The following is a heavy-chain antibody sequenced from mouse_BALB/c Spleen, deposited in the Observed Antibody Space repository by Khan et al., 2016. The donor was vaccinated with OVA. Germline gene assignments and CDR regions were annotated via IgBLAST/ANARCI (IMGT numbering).Heavy chain of an antibody. J-gene: IGHJ2*01. D-gene: IGHD2-14*01. CDR1: GYTFTTYW. Sequence: VQLQQSGAELARPGACVKLSCKASGYTFTTYWMQWVKQRPGQGLEWIGTIYPGDGDTRYTQNFKDKATLTAENYSSTAYKQISSLAAEDATVYYCASYRYDYFDYWAHGPTLTV. CDR3: ASYRYDYFDY. CDR2: IYPGDGDT. V-gene: IGHV1-87*01.